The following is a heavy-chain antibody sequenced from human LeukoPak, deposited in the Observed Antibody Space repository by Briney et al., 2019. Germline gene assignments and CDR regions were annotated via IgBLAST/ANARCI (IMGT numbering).Heavy chain of an antibody. CDR1: GFTFSSYA. D-gene: IGHD3-3*01. V-gene: IGHV3-23*01. CDR2: ISGSGGST. J-gene: IGHJ4*02. CDR3: AKDLFLPHPTYYDFWSGLLLDY. Sequence: PGGSLRLSCAASGFTFSSYAMSWVRQAPGKGLEWVSAISGSGGSTYYADSVKGRFTISRDNSKNTLYLQMNSLRAEDTAVYYCAKDLFLPHPTYYDFWSGLLLDYWGQGTLVTVSS.